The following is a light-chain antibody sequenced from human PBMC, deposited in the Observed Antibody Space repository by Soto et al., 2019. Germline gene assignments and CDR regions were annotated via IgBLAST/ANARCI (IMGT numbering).Light chain of an antibody. CDR2: DAS. V-gene: IGKV3-11*01. Sequence: EIVLTQSPVTLSLSPGERATLSCRASQSISSYLAWYQQKPGQAPRLLIYDASNRATGIPARFSGSGSGTDFTLTISSLQSEDFAVYYCHQYHNWPWTFGQGTKVDIK. CDR1: QSISSY. J-gene: IGKJ1*01. CDR3: HQYHNWPWT.